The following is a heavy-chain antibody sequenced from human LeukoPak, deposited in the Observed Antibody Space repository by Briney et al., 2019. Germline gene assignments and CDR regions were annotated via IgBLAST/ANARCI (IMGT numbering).Heavy chain of an antibody. Sequence: PGESLKISCKGSGYSFTSYWIGWVRQMPGKSLEWMGIIYPGDSDTRYSPSFQGQVTISADKSISTAYLQWSSLKASDTAMYYCARHRTSSWYGMDVWGQGTRVTVSS. CDR1: GYSFTSYW. D-gene: IGHD6-13*01. V-gene: IGHV5-51*01. CDR2: IYPGDSDT. J-gene: IGHJ6*02. CDR3: ARHRTSSWYGMDV.